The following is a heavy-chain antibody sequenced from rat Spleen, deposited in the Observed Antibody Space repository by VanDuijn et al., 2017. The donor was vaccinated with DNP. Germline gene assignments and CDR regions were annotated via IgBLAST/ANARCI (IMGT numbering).Heavy chain of an antibody. CDR2: ITSSGGST. D-gene: IGHD1-2*01. Sequence: EVQLVESGGDLVQPGRSLKLSCVASGFTFNNYWMTWIRQVPGKGLEWVASITSSGGSTYYPDSVKGRFTISRDNAKNTLYLQMNSLRSEDTATYYCARDDYSSSAAMDAWGQGTSVTVSS. CDR1: GFTFNNYW. CDR3: ARDDYSSSAAMDA. V-gene: IGHV5-31*01. J-gene: IGHJ4*01.